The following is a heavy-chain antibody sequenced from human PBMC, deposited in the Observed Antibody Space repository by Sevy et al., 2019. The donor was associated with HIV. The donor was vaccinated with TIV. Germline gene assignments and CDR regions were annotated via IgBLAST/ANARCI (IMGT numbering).Heavy chain of an antibody. Sequence: SETLSLTCTVSGGSISSSSYYWGWIRQPPGKGLEWIGSIYYSGSTYYNPSLKSRVTISVDTSKNQFSLKLSSVTAADTAVYYCARHAVGLRRFDYWGQGTLVTVSS. V-gene: IGHV4-39*01. D-gene: IGHD3-10*01. J-gene: IGHJ4*02. CDR2: IYYSGST. CDR3: ARHAVGLRRFDY. CDR1: GGSISSSSYY.